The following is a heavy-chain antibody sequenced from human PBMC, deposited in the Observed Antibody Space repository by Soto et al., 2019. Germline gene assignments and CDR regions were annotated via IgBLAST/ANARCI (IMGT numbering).Heavy chain of an antibody. Sequence: GASVKVSCKASGYTFTSYCISWVRQAPGQGLEWMGWISAYNGNTNHAQKLQGRVTMTTDTSTSTAYMELRSLRSDDTAVYYCARDPASSDYIWGSYRRNAFDTWGQGTMVTVSS. CDR2: ISAYNGNT. D-gene: IGHD3-16*02. CDR1: GYTFTSYC. J-gene: IGHJ3*02. V-gene: IGHV1-18*01. CDR3: ARDPASSDYIWGSYRRNAFDT.